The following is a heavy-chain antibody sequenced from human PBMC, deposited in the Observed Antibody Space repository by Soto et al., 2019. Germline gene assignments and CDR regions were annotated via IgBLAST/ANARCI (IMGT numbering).Heavy chain of an antibody. CDR1: GFTFDDYA. Sequence: EVQLVESGGGLVQPGRSLRLSCAASGFTFDDYAMHWVRQAPGKGLEWVSGISWNSGSIGYADSVKGRFTISRDNAKNSLYLQMNSLRAEDTALYYCAKALGYSYGWRFDPWGQGTLVTVSS. J-gene: IGHJ5*02. CDR2: ISWNSGSI. CDR3: AKALGYSYGWRFDP. V-gene: IGHV3-9*01. D-gene: IGHD5-18*01.